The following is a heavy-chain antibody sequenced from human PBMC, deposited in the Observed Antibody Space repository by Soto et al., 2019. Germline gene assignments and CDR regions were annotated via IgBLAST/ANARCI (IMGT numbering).Heavy chain of an antibody. Sequence: SETLSLTCTVSGGSMSKSGYCWGWIRQPPRKGLEWIGSIYYSGSTYHNASLKSRLTISVDTSKNQFSLKLSPVTAADTAVYYCARLDDRSGYSTDYWGQGTLVTVSS. V-gene: IGHV4-39*01. D-gene: IGHD3-22*01. CDR3: ARLDDRSGYSTDY. CDR2: IYYSGST. J-gene: IGHJ4*02. CDR1: GGSMSKSGYC.